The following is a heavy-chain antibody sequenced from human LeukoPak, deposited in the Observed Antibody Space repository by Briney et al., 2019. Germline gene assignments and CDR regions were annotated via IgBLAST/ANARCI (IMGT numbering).Heavy chain of an antibody. CDR3: ARVEGPSDYGDYAHFDY. J-gene: IGHJ4*02. CDR1: GFTFSSYS. Sequence: PGGSLRLSCAASGFTFSSYSMNWVRQAPGKGLEWVSYISSSSSTIYYADSVKGRFTISRDNAKNSLYLQMNSLRAEDTAVYYCARVEGPSDYGDYAHFDYWGQGTLVTVSS. D-gene: IGHD4-17*01. CDR2: ISSSSSTI. V-gene: IGHV3-48*04.